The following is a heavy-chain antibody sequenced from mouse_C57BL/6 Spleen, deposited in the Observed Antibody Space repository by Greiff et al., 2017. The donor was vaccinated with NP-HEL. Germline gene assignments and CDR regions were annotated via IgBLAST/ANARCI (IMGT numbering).Heavy chain of an antibody. CDR2: INPTTGGT. CDR3: ARSTGGYFDY. Sequence: VQLKESGPELVKPGASVKISCKASGYSFTGYYMNWVKQSPEKSLEWIGEINPTTGGTTYNQKFKAKATLTVDKSPNTAYMQLKSLTSEDSAVYYCARSTGGYFDYWGQGTTLTVSS. V-gene: IGHV1-42*01. D-gene: IGHD1-1*01. CDR1: GYSFTGYY. J-gene: IGHJ2*01.